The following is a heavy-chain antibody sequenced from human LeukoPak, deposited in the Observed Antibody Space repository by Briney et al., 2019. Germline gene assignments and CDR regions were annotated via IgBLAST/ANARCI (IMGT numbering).Heavy chain of an antibody. D-gene: IGHD3-10*01. CDR1: GFTFSSYW. CDR3: ARDNSSLWFGELLWEGSWFDP. V-gene: IGHV3-7*01. CDR2: INQDGSEK. Sequence: PGGSLRLSCAVSGFTFSSYWMSWVRQAPGKGLEWVANINQDGSEKYYVDSVKGRFTISRDNAKNSLYLQMNSLRAEDTAVYYCARDNSSLWFGELLWEGSWFDPWGQGTLVTVSS. J-gene: IGHJ5*02.